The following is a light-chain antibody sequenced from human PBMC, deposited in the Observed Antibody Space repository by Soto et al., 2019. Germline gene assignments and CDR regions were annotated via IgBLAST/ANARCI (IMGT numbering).Light chain of an antibody. CDR3: QQSSSTPFSA. Sequence: DIPVTQSPSSLSASVGDRVTITCRASQSISSYLNWYQQKPGKAPKLLIYAASSLQSGVPSRFSGSGSGSDFTLTITSLQPEDSAPYYCQQSSSTPFSAFGPGTKVDIK. V-gene: IGKV1-39*01. CDR2: AAS. CDR1: QSISSY. J-gene: IGKJ3*01.